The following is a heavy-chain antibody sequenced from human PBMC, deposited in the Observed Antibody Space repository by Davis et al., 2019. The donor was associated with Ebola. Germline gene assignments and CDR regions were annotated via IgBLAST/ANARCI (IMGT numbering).Heavy chain of an antibody. CDR1: GITFSDYF. Sequence: GGSLRLSCAASGITFSDYFMSWIRQAPGKELEWIAYISGSGATIYYADSVEGRFTMSRDNAKSSLDLQMDGLNVEDTAVYYCAGVGAASSWNWYFDLWGPGTLVTVSS. CDR3: AGVGAASSWNWYFDL. D-gene: IGHD6-13*01. V-gene: IGHV3-11*01. J-gene: IGHJ2*01. CDR2: ISGSGATI.